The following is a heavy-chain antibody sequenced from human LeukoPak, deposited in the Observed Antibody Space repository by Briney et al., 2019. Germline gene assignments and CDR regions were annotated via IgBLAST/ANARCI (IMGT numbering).Heavy chain of an antibody. D-gene: IGHD5-18*01. CDR2: IKQDGNEK. V-gene: IGHV3-7*03. J-gene: IGHJ4*02. CDR1: GFTFSSYW. CDR3: ARDKDSHGL. Sequence: PGGSLRLSCAASGFTFSSYWMTWVRQAPGKGLEWVANIKQDGNEKYYVDSVKGRFTISRGNAKNSLYLQVNSLRAEDTAVYYCARDKDSHGLWGQGTLVTVSS.